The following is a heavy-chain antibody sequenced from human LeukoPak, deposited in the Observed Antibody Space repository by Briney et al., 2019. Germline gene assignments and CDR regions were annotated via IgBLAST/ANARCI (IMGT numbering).Heavy chain of an antibody. CDR1: GFTFTTYA. J-gene: IGHJ4*02. CDR3: ARDESKYRSGGSCYSAYFDD. CDR2: ISGSGGST. D-gene: IGHD2-15*01. V-gene: IGHV3-23*01. Sequence: PGGSLRLSCAASGFTFTTYAMSWVRQAPGKGLEWVSSISGSGGSTYYADSVKGRFTISRDNSKNTLYLQMNSLRAEDTAVYYCARDESKYRSGGSCYSAYFDDWGQGTLVTVSS.